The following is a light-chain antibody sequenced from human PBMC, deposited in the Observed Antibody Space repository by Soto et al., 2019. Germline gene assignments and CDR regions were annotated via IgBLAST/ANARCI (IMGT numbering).Light chain of an antibody. Sequence: EIVMTQSPASLSVSPGERATLSCRASQSVSSNLAWYQQKPGQAPRLLIYGASTRATGIPARFSGSGSGTEFTLTISTLQSEDFAVYYCQQYDNWPPITFGPGTKVDI. CDR1: QSVSSN. CDR3: QQYDNWPPIT. J-gene: IGKJ3*01. CDR2: GAS. V-gene: IGKV3-15*01.